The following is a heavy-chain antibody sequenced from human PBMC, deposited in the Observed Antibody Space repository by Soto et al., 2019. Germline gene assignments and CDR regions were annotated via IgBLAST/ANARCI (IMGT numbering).Heavy chain of an antibody. D-gene: IGHD1-26*01. J-gene: IGHJ4*02. Sequence: EVQLVESGGGLVKPGGSLRLSCAASGFTFSNAWMSWVRQAPGKGLEWVGRIKSKTDGGTTDYAAPVKGRFTISRDDSKNTLYLQMNSLKTEDTAGYYCTTDRYSGSYFDYWGQGTLVTVSS. CDR3: TTDRYSGSYFDY. V-gene: IGHV3-15*01. CDR2: IKSKTDGGTT. CDR1: GFTFSNAW.